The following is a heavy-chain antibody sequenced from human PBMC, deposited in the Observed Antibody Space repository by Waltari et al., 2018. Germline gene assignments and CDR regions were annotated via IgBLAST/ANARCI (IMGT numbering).Heavy chain of an antibody. CDR1: GYSFTSYW. J-gene: IGHJ3*02. D-gene: IGHD3-10*01. CDR3: ARPYIGYGSGSDDAFDI. V-gene: IGHV5-51*01. CDR2: IYPGDADT. Sequence: EVQLVQSGAEVKKPGESLKISCKGSGYSFTSYWIGWVRQMPGKGLEWMGIIYPGDADTRYSPAFQGQVTISADKSISTAYLQWSSLKASDTAMYYCARPYIGYGSGSDDAFDIWGQGTMVTVSS.